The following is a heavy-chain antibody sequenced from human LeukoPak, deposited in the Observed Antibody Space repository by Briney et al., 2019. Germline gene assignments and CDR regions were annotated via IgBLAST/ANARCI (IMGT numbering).Heavy chain of an antibody. D-gene: IGHD2-15*01. J-gene: IGHJ3*02. CDR1: GGSFSGYY. CDR3: ARGDYCSGGNCYDDAFDI. V-gene: IGHV4-34*01. Sequence: SETLSLTCAVYGGSFSGYYWSWIRQPPGKGLEWIGEINHSGSTNYNPSLKSRVTISVDTSKNQFSLKLSSATAADTAVYYCARGDYCSGGNCYDDAFDIWGQGTMVTVSS. CDR2: INHSGST.